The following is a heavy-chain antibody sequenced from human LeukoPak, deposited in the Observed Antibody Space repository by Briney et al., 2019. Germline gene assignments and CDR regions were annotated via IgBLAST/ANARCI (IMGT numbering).Heavy chain of an antibody. CDR2: ISSSSYI. J-gene: IGHJ4*02. CDR1: GFTFSSYS. CDR3: ARDSESYGGNPGEPYFDY. V-gene: IGHV3-21*01. D-gene: IGHD4-23*01. Sequence: PGGSLRLSCAASGFTFSSYSMNWVRQAPGKGLEWVSSISSSSYIYYADSVKGRFTISRDNAKNSLYLQMNSLRAEDTAVYYCARDSESYGGNPGEPYFDYWGQGTLVTVSS.